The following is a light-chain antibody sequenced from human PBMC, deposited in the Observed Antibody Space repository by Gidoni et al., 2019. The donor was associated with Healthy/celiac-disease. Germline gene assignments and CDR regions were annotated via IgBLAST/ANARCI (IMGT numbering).Light chain of an antibody. CDR3: NSRDSSGNDVV. CDR1: SLRSYY. Sequence: SSELTQDPAVSVALGQTVRITCQGDSLRSYYASWYQQKPGQAPVLVIYGKNNRPSGIPDRFSGSSSGNTASSTITGAQAEDEADYYCNSRDSSGNDVVFGGGTKLTVL. J-gene: IGLJ2*01. CDR2: GKN. V-gene: IGLV3-19*01.